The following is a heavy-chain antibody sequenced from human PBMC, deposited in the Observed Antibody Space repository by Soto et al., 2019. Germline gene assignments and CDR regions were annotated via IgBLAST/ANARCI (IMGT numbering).Heavy chain of an antibody. CDR1: GFTFSGYA. J-gene: IGHJ6*02. D-gene: IGHD3-16*01. CDR2: ISYDGSNK. Sequence: GGSLRLSGAASGFTFSGYALHWVRLAPGKGLEWLALISYDGSNKYYADSVKGRFTISRDNSKNTMYLQMDSLRADDTAVFYCAKGSGGYSYYGVDVWGQGTTVTVSS. V-gene: IGHV3-30*14. CDR3: AKGSGGYSYYGVDV.